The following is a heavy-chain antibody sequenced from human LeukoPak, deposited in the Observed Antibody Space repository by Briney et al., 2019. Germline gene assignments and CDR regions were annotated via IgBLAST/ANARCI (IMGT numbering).Heavy chain of an antibody. J-gene: IGHJ3*02. CDR1: GYIFTSYG. D-gene: IGHD4-17*01. CDR2: IYPCDSGT. V-gene: IGHV5-51*01. Sequence: GESLKISCKGSGYIFTSYGIGWARRMPGKALEWMGYIYPCDSGTRYSPSFQGQVTISADKSISTAYLQWSSLKASDTAMYYCARGYGDYEGYVAFDIWGQGTMVTVSS. CDR3: ARGYGDYEGYVAFDI.